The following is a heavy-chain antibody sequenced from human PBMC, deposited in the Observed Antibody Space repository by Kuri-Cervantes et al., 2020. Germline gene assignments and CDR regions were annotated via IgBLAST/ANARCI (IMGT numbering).Heavy chain of an antibody. CDR3: AKDRVGSGWGD. J-gene: IGHJ4*02. D-gene: IGHD6-19*01. Sequence: GGSLRLSCAASGFTFSSYDMHWVRQATGKGLEWVSAIGTAGDTYYPGSVKGRFTISRENAKNSLYLQMNSLRAGDTAVYYCAKDRVGSGWGDWGQGTLVTVSS. CDR1: GFTFSSYD. V-gene: IGHV3-13*01. CDR2: IGTAGDT.